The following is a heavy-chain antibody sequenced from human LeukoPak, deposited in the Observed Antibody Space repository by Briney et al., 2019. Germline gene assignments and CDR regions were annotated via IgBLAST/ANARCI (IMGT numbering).Heavy chain of an antibody. CDR1: GGSVSSNGYF. V-gene: IGHV4-61*08. D-gene: IGHD6-13*01. Sequence: SETLSLTCTVSGGSVSSNGYFWNWIRQPPGKGLEWIGYIYNRGSTNYNPSLKSRVTISVDTSKNQFSLKLSSVTAADTAVYYCARLDSSSWYDPYYFDYWGQGTLVTVSS. CDR3: ARLDSSSWYDPYYFDY. J-gene: IGHJ4*02. CDR2: IYNRGST.